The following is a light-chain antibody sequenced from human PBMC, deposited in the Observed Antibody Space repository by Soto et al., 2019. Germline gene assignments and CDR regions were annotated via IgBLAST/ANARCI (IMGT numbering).Light chain of an antibody. CDR1: QGISSY. Sequence: AIRMTQSPSSFSASTGDRVTITCRASQGISSYLAWYQQKPGKAPKLLIYAASTLQSGVPSRFSGSGSGTDFTLTINCLQSEDFATYYCQQYYSYPWTFGQGTKVDI. V-gene: IGKV1-8*01. J-gene: IGKJ1*01. CDR2: AAS. CDR3: QQYYSYPWT.